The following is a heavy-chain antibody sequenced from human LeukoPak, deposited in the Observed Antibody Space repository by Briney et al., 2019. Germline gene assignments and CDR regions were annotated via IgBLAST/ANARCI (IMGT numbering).Heavy chain of an antibody. Sequence: ETLSLTCTVSGGSISTYYWSWVRQAPGKGLEWVSGISGSGSSTLYADSVKGRFTISRDNSKNTLFLQMNSLRAEDTAVYYCATAVVTAASYFDYWGQGTLVTVSS. D-gene: IGHD2-2*01. CDR2: ISGSGSST. CDR3: ATAVVTAASYFDY. V-gene: IGHV3-23*01. J-gene: IGHJ4*02. CDR1: GGSISTYY.